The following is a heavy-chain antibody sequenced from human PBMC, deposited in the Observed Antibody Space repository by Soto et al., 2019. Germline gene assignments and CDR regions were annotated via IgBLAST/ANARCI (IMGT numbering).Heavy chain of an antibody. CDR2: PNPPGDGT. CDR1: PYSFTAYY. CDR3: AATRGYSPPFDS. J-gene: IGHJ4*02. D-gene: IGHD3-10*01. Sequence: ASVKVSCKASPYSFTAYYMHWVRQAPGQGLEWMCMPNPPGDGTAHAQKFQGRVTFTTDTPTRTVYLELSSLGPADTAMYFCAATRGYSPPFDSWGQGTQVTVSS. V-gene: IGHV1-46*01.